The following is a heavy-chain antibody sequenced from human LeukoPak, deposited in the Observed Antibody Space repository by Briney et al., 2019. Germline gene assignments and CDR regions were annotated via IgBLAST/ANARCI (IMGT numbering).Heavy chain of an antibody. J-gene: IGHJ4*02. V-gene: IGHV3-11*04. D-gene: IGHD3-10*01. CDR3: AKGRRGSGSYSHYFDY. CDR1: GFTFSDYY. Sequence: GGSLRLSCAASGFTFSDYYMSWIRQAPGKGLEWVSYISSSGSTIYYADSVKGRFTISRDNAKNSLYLQMNSLRAEDTAVYYCAKGRRGSGSYSHYFDYWGQGTLVTVSS. CDR2: ISSSGSTI.